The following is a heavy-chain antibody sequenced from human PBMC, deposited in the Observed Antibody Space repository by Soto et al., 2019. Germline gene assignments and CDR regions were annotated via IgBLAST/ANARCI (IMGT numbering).Heavy chain of an antibody. Sequence: SVKVSCKASGGTFSSYTISWVRQAPGQGLEWMGRIIPILGIAHYAQKFQGRDTITADRSTSTAYMELSSLRSEDTAVYYCARDVSSSEILYGGQGTLVTVSS. D-gene: IGHD3-22*01. J-gene: IGHJ4*02. V-gene: IGHV1-69*02. CDR3: ARDVSSSEILY. CDR2: IIPILGIA. CDR1: GGTFSSYT.